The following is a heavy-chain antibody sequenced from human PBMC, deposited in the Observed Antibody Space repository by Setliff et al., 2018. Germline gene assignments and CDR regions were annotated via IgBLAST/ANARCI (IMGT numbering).Heavy chain of an antibody. V-gene: IGHV3-15*01. CDR3: TTDPSPTFGGVIGAAFDI. J-gene: IGHJ3*02. CDR2: IKSKTDGGPI. CDR1: GFIFSDHY. Sequence: PGGSLRLSCAASGFIFSDHYMDWVRQAPGKGLEWVGRIKSKTDGGPIDYAAPVKDRFTISRDDSKATLYLYMDSLKTEDTAVYYCTTDPSPTFGGVIGAAFDIWGQGTMVTVSS. D-gene: IGHD3-16*01.